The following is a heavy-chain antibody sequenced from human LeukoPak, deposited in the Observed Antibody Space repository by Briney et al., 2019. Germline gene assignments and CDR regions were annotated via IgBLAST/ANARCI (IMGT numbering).Heavy chain of an antibody. CDR2: ISAYNGNT. CDR1: GYTFTSYG. D-gene: IGHD6-19*01. J-gene: IGHJ4*02. CDR3: AREYSSGWYVAFDY. V-gene: IGHV1-18*01. Sequence: ASVKVSCKASGYTFTSYGISWVRQAPGQGLEWMGWISAYNGNTNYAQKLQGRVTMTTDTSSSTAYMELRSLRSDDTAVYYCAREYSSGWYVAFDYWGQGTLVTVSS.